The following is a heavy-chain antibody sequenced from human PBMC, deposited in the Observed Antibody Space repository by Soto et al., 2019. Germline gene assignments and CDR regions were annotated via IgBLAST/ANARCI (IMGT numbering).Heavy chain of an antibody. D-gene: IGHD5-18*01. CDR1: EFTVSGNY. J-gene: IGHJ4*02. Sequence: PVGSLRLSCAASEFTVSGNYMTWVRQAPGKGLEWVSVIYSSGSTYYADSVKGRFTISRDNSKNTVYLQVNSLRAEDTAVYYCAGGPSRGYSYGFGVYWGQGTLVTVSS. V-gene: IGHV3-53*01. CDR2: IYSSGST. CDR3: AGGPSRGYSYGFGVY.